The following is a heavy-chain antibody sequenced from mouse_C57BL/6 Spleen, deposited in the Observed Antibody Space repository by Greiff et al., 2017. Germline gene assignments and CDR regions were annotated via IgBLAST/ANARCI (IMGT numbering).Heavy chain of an antibody. CDR1: GYAFSSSW. V-gene: IGHV1-82*01. J-gene: IGHJ3*01. CDR3: ARGSLAWFAY. Sequence: QVQLKESGPELVKPGASVKISCKASGYAFSSSWMNWVKQRPGKGLEWIGRIYPGDGDTNYNGKFKGKATLTADKASSTAYIQLSSLTSGDSAVYFCARGSLAWFAYWGQGTLVTVSA. D-gene: IGHD1-1*02. CDR2: IYPGDGDT.